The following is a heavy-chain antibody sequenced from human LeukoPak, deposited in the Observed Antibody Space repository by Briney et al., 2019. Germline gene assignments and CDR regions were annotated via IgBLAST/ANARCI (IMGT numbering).Heavy chain of an antibody. CDR1: GFTFSSYS. CDR2: ISSSSTI. CDR3: ARESEQWLVGWV. D-gene: IGHD6-19*01. Sequence: GGSLRLSCAASGFTFSSYSMNWVRQAPGKGLEWVSYISSSSTIYYADSVKGRFTISRDNAKNSLYLQMNSLRAEDTAVYYCARESEQWLVGWVWGQGTLVTVSS. J-gene: IGHJ4*02. V-gene: IGHV3-48*04.